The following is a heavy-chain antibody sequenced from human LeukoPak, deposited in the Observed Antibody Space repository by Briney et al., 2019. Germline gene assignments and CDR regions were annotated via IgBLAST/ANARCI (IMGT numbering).Heavy chain of an antibody. CDR3: AKSPGRGDRYYYDSSGYPYYFDY. V-gene: IGHV3-23*01. CDR1: GFTFSSYA. D-gene: IGHD3-22*01. CDR2: ISGSGGST. Sequence: GGSLRLSCAASGFTFSSYAMSWVRQAPGKGLEWVSAISGSGGSTYYADSVKGRFTISRDNSKNTLYLQMNSLRAEDTAVYYCAKSPGRGDRYYYDSSGYPYYFDYWGQGTLVTVSS. J-gene: IGHJ4*02.